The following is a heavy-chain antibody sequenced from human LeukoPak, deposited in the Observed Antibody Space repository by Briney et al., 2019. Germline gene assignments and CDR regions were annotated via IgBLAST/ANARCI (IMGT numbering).Heavy chain of an antibody. CDR1: GFTFSNYW. V-gene: IGHV3-7*01. Sequence: GGSLRLSCAASGFTFSNYWMSWVRQAPGKGLEWVANIKHDGSEKYYVDSVKGRFTISRDNAKNSLYLQMNSLRAEDTAVYYCAKTRTIFGVVPFDYWGQGTLVTVSS. D-gene: IGHD3-3*01. J-gene: IGHJ4*02. CDR2: IKHDGSEK. CDR3: AKTRTIFGVVPFDY.